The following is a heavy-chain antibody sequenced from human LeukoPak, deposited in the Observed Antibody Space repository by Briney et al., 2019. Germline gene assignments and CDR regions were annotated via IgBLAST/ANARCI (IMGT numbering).Heavy chain of an antibody. D-gene: IGHD2-2*03. CDR3: ARLPVDIVVVPAAGGESLGFDP. Sequence: SETLSLTCTVSGGSISSGGYYWSGIRQHPGKGLEWMGYIYYSGSTYYNPSLKSRVTISVDTSKNQFSLKLSSVTAADTAVYYCARLPVDIVVVPAAGGESLGFDPWGQGTLVTVSS. CDR2: IYYSGST. V-gene: IGHV4-31*03. J-gene: IGHJ5*02. CDR1: GGSISSGGYY.